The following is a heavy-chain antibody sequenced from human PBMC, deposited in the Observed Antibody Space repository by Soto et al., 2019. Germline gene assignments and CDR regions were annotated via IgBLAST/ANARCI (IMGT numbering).Heavy chain of an antibody. CDR3: ASRRGGRGSGSSYDYYGMDV. D-gene: IGHD3-10*01. CDR1: GCTFSSYG. Sequence: PGGSLRLSCAASGCTFSSYGMHWVRQAPGKGLEWVAVIWYDGSNKYYADSVKGRFTISRDNSKNTLYLQMNSLRAEDTAVYYCASRRGGRGSGSSYDYYGMDVWGQGTTVTVSS. CDR2: IWYDGSNK. V-gene: IGHV3-33*01. J-gene: IGHJ6*02.